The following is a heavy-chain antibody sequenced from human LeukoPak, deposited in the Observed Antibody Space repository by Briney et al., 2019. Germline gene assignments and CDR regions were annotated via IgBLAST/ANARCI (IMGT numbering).Heavy chain of an antibody. J-gene: IGHJ6*03. V-gene: IGHV4-59*12. Sequence: SETLSLTCTVSGASISSYYWSWIRQPPGKGLEWIGSIYHSGSTYYNPSLKSRVTISVDTSKNQFSLKLSSVTAADTAVYYCAREVTGYCSSTSCHGGYYYYYMDVWGKGTTVTVSS. CDR3: AREVTGYCSSTSCHGGYYYYYMDV. CDR2: IYHSGST. CDR1: GASISSYY. D-gene: IGHD2-2*01.